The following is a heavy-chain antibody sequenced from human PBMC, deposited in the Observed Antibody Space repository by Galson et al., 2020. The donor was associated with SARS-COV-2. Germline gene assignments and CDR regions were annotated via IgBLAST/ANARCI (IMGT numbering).Heavy chain of an antibody. J-gene: IGHJ2*01. D-gene: IGHD4-17*01. CDR1: GFIFTNYA. V-gene: IGHV3-30-3*02. CDR3: TKDYGDHVGYFDL. CDR2: ISSDGRNK. Sequence: QAGGSLRLSCAASGFIFTNYAMHWVRQAPGKGLEWVAVISSDGRNKYYADSVEDRFTISRDNSKNILYLRMNSLKSEDTALYSCTKDYGDHVGYFDLWGRGTLVTVSS.